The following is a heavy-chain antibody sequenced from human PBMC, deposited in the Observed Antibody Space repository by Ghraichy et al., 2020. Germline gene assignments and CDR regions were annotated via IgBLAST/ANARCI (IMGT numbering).Heavy chain of an antibody. Sequence: GGSLRLSCAASGFKFSSHEMNWVRQAPGKGLEWVSHISNSGTTVYYADSVKGRFIISRDNAKNSLYLQMNSLRAEDTAVYYCARETAYSTGLESGDYWGQGTLVTVSS. CDR2: ISNSGTTV. D-gene: IGHD6-19*01. CDR1: GFKFSSHE. V-gene: IGHV3-48*03. J-gene: IGHJ4*02. CDR3: ARETAYSTGLESGDY.